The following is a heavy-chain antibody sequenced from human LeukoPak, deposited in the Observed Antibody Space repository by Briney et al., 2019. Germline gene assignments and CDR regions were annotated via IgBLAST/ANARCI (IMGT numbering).Heavy chain of an antibody. J-gene: IGHJ3*02. Sequence: GGSLRLSCAASGFTFSSYSMNWVRQAPGKGLEWVSVIYSGGSTYYADSVKGRFTISRDNSKNTLYLQMNSLRAEDTAVYYCARETAYYYDSSGPDAFDIWGQGTMVTVSS. D-gene: IGHD3-22*01. CDR1: GFTFSSYS. CDR3: ARETAYYYDSSGPDAFDI. V-gene: IGHV3-66*02. CDR2: IYSGGST.